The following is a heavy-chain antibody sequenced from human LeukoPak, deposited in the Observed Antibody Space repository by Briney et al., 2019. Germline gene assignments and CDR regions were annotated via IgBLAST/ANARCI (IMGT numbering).Heavy chain of an antibody. D-gene: IGHD1-1*01. CDR3: ARLGTGIDAFDI. V-gene: IGHV1-69*13. CDR2: IIPIFGTA. CDR1: GGTFSSYA. J-gene: IGHJ3*02. Sequence: SVKVSCKASGGTFSSYAISWVRQAPGQGLEWMGGIIPIFGTANYAQKFQGRVTITADESTSTAYMELSSLRSEDTAVYYCARLGTGIDAFDIWGQGTMVTVSS.